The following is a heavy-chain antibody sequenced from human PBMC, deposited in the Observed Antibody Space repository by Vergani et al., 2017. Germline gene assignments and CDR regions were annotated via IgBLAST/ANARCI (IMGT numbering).Heavy chain of an antibody. CDR1: GGSISSRTSY. D-gene: IGHD4-23*01. V-gene: IGHV4-61*02. Sequence: QVQLQESGPGLVKPSQTLSLTCTVSGGSISSRTSYWSWIRQPAGKGLEWIGRVYTSGSTNYNPSLKSRVTMSVDTSKNQFSLKLSSVTATDTAVYYCTRRGYGGNIGDYWGQGTLVTVSS. CDR3: TRRGYGGNIGDY. CDR2: VYTSGST. J-gene: IGHJ4*02.